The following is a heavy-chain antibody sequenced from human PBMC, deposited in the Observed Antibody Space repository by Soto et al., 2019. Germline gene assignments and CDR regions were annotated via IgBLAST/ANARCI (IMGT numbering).Heavy chain of an antibody. CDR2: IIPIFETA. CDR1: GGTFSSHA. V-gene: IGHV1-69*01. Sequence: HVHLVQSGAEVTKAGSSVKVSCKASGGTFSSHAFSWVRQAPGQGLEWVGGIIPIFETANYAQEFQGRVTSSASRPTNAVILELNNLRSDDTAIYFCAIGDRSSWIGNHWGPGTQVTVS. D-gene: IGHD6-6*01. J-gene: IGHJ4*02. CDR3: AIGDRSSWIGNH.